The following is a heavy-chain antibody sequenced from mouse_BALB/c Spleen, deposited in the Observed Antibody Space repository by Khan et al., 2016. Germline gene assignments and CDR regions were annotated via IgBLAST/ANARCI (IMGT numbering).Heavy chain of an antibody. V-gene: IGHV9-3-1*01. J-gene: IGHJ2*01. CDR1: GYTFTNYG. CDR3: ARGTANFDY. D-gene: IGHD1-2*01. CDR2: INTYTGEP. Sequence: QIQLVQSGPELKKPGETVKISCKASGYTFTNYGMNWVKQAPGKGLKWMGWINTYTGEPTYADDFKGRFAFSLETSASTAYLQIHNLTNEDTATYFCARGTANFDYWGQGTTLTVSS.